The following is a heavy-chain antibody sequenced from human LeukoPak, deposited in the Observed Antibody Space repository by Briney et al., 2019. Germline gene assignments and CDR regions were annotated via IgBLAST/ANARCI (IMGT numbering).Heavy chain of an antibody. D-gene: IGHD6-25*01. CDR1: GGTFSSYP. CDR2: IIPIFGTA. J-gene: IGHJ5*02. Sequence: ASVKVSCKASGGTFSSYPISWVRQAPGQGLEWMGGIIPIFGTANYAQKFQGRVTITADESTSTAYMELSSLRSEDTAVYYCARDGGGLYSSEGNWFDPWGQGTLVTVSS. CDR3: ARDGGGLYSSEGNWFDP. V-gene: IGHV1-69*13.